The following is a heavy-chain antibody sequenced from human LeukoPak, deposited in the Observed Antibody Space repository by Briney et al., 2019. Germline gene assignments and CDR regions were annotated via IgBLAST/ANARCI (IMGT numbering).Heavy chain of an antibody. D-gene: IGHD5-12*01. CDR1: GGSVSSGSYY. CDR2: IYYSGST. J-gene: IGHJ4*02. Sequence: SETLSLTCTVSGGSVSSGSYYWSWIRQPPGKGLEWIGYIYYSGSTNYNPSLKSRVTISVDTSKNQFSLKLSSVTAADTAVYYCARETNDSGYDSSSGSYFDYWGQGTLVTVSS. CDR3: ARETNDSGYDSSSGSYFDY. V-gene: IGHV4-61*01.